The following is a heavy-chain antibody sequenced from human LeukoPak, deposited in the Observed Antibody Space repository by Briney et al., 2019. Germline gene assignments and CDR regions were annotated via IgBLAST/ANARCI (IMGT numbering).Heavy chain of an antibody. Sequence: NASQTLSLTCTVSGGSISSGSYYWSWIRQPAGKGLEWIGRIYTSGSTNYNPSLKSRVTISVDTSKNQFSLKVSSVTAPDTAVYYCARVPADIVATYYMDVWGKGTTVTVSS. D-gene: IGHD5-12*01. CDR3: ARVPADIVATYYMDV. V-gene: IGHV4-61*02. J-gene: IGHJ6*03. CDR2: IYTSGST. CDR1: GGSISSGSYY.